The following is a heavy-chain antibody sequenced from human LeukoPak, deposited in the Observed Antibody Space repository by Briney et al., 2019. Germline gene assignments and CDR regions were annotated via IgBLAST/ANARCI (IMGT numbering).Heavy chain of an antibody. CDR3: ARTGYLDQNGFDP. V-gene: IGHV4-39*07. Sequence: SETLSLTCTVSGGSISSSSYYWGWIRQPPGKGLEWIGSIYTSGSTNYNPSLKSRVTTSVDTSKNQFSLKLSSVTAADTAVYYCARTGYLDQNGFDPWGQGTLVTVSS. CDR1: GGSISSSSYY. J-gene: IGHJ5*02. D-gene: IGHD3-9*01. CDR2: IYTSGST.